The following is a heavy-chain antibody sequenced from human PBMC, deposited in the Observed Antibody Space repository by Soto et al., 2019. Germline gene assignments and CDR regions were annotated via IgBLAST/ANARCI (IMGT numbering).Heavy chain of an antibody. D-gene: IGHD6-6*01. Sequence: PSETLSLTCTVSGGSLSTTDHYWGWIRQSPGKGLEWIGSIYYTGTTYYNLSLKSRVTISLDTSKNHFSLKLSSVTAADTAVYYCARLPAIAARPYYYYYMDVWGKGTTVTVSS. V-gene: IGHV4-39*01. J-gene: IGHJ6*03. CDR2: IYYTGTT. CDR3: ARLPAIAARPYYYYYMDV. CDR1: GGSLSTTDHY.